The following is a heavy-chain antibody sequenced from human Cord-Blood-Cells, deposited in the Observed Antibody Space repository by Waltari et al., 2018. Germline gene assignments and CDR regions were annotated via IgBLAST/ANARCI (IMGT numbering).Heavy chain of an antibody. CDR2: IYYSGST. J-gene: IGHJ4*02. Sequence: QVQLQESGPGLVKPSETLSLTCTVSGGSISSYYWSWIRQPPGKGLEWIGYIYYSGSTNYNPPLKSRVTISVDTSKNQFSLKLSSVTAADTAVYYCARGGTAMVIDYWGQGTLVTVSS. CDR1: GGSISSYY. D-gene: IGHD5-18*01. V-gene: IGHV4-59*01. CDR3: ARGGTAMVIDY.